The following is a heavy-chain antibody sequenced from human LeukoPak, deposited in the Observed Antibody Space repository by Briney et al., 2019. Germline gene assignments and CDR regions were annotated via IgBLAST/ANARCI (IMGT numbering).Heavy chain of an antibody. CDR2: IYTGGTT. V-gene: IGHV3-66*01. J-gene: IGHJ6*02. CDR3: ARGCSSTSCYLRMDL. D-gene: IGHD2-2*01. Sequence: PGGSLRLSCAASGFSVSSQYMNWVRQAPGKGLEWVSVIYTGGTTHHADSVKGRFTISRDTAKNTLYLQMNSLRVEDTAVYYCARGCSSTSCYLRMDLWGQGTTVTVSS. CDR1: GFSVSSQY.